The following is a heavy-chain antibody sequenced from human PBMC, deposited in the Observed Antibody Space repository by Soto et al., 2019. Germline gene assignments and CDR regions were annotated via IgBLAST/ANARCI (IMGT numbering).Heavy chain of an antibody. D-gene: IGHD2-15*01. Sequence: GGSLRLSCAASGFTFSNYAMSWVRQGPGKGLEWVSSISDGGGSTYHAESVKGRFTISRDNSKNTLSLQMNSLRADDTAIYYCAKGGRYCSAGTCYSNYWGQGTLVTVSS. CDR3: AKGGRYCSAGTCYSNY. J-gene: IGHJ4*02. V-gene: IGHV3-23*01. CDR2: ISDGGGST. CDR1: GFTFSNYA.